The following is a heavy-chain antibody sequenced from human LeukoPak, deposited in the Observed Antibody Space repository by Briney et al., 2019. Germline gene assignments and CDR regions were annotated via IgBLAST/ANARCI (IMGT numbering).Heavy chain of an antibody. CDR1: GFTFSSYA. Sequence: PGGSLRLSCGASGFTFSSYAMSWVRQAPGKGLEWVSTITGSGGTTYYADSVKGRFTISRDNSKNTLYLQMNSLRAEDTALYYCARESPVAATGRSWFDSWGQGTLVTVSS. J-gene: IGHJ5*01. CDR2: ITGSGGTT. D-gene: IGHD6-13*01. CDR3: ARESPVAATGRSWFDS. V-gene: IGHV3-23*01.